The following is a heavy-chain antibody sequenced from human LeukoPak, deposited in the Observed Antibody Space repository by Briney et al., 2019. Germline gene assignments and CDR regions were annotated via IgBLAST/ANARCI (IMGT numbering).Heavy chain of an antibody. V-gene: IGHV3-23*01. Sequence: GGSLRLSCAASGLTFSSYAMSWVRQAPGKGLEWVSTISGGGRSTVYADSVKGRFTVSRNNSKNTLYLQMNSLRAEDTAVYYCARERYFDYWGQGTLVTVSS. CDR3: ARERYFDY. CDR1: GLTFSSYA. J-gene: IGHJ4*02. CDR2: ISGGGRST.